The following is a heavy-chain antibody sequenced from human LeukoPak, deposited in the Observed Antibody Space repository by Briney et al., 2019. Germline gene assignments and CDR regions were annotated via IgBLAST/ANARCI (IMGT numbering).Heavy chain of an antibody. D-gene: IGHD4-17*01. CDR2: ISSSSSTI. CDR1: GFTFSSYS. V-gene: IGHV3-48*02. CDR3: ARVRGDDYGDSFDY. J-gene: IGHJ4*02. Sequence: GGSLRLSCAASGFTFSSYSMNWVRQAPGKGLEWVSYISSSSSTIYYADSVKGRFTISRDNAKTSLYLQMNSLRDEDTAVYYCARVRGDDYGDSFDYWGQGTLVTVSS.